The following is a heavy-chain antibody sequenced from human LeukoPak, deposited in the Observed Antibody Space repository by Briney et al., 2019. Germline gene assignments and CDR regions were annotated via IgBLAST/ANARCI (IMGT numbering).Heavy chain of an antibody. CDR3: AREALRYFDGMDV. CDR2: ISGSGGST. CDR1: GFTFSSYA. D-gene: IGHD4-17*01. Sequence: PGGSLRLSCAASGFTFSSYAMSWVRQAPGKGLEWVSAISGSGGSTYYADSVKGRFTISRDNAKNSLYLQMNSLRVEDTAVYYCAREALRYFDGMDVWGQGTTVTVSS. J-gene: IGHJ6*02. V-gene: IGHV3-23*01.